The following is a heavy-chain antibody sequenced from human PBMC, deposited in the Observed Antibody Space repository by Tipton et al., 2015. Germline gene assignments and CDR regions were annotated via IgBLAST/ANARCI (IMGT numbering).Heavy chain of an antibody. Sequence: LRLSCTVSGGSVSSGSYYWSWIRQPPGKGLEWIGSISHSGNTYYNPSLKSRVTMSRDTSKTQFSLKMSSVTASDTAVYYCARARGRHGGLFDSWGQGILVTVSS. D-gene: IGHD4-23*01. CDR1: GGSVSSGSYY. V-gene: IGHV4-39*07. J-gene: IGHJ4*02. CDR3: ARARGRHGGLFDS. CDR2: ISHSGNT.